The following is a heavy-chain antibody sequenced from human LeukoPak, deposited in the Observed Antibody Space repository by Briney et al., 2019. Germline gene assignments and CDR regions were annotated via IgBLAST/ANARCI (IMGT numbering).Heavy chain of an antibody. J-gene: IGHJ4*02. D-gene: IGHD5-18*01. CDR2: MYYSGST. CDR1: GGSISSSNYY. Sequence: SETLSLTCTVSGGSISSSNYYWGWIRQPPGKGLEWIGSMYYSGSTYYNPSLKSRVTISVDTSKNQFSLKLSSVTAADTAVYYCARHRGYSYGMTFDYWGQGTLVTVSS. CDR3: ARHRGYSYGMTFDY. V-gene: IGHV4-39*01.